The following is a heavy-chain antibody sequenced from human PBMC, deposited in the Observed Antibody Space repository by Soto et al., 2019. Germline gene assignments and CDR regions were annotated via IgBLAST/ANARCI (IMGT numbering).Heavy chain of an antibody. V-gene: IGHV4-30-4*01. CDR2: MSYSGST. J-gene: IGHJ4*02. CDR3: ATMGTPATGLYYFDN. CDR1: GGSISSGNYY. Sequence: QVQLQESGPGLVKPSQTLSLTCTVSGGSISSGNYYWSWIRQPPGKGLEWIGFMSYSGSTSYNASLTSPVTMSVDTSKSQFSLNCSFVTAAYTAVYYCATMGTPATGLYYFDNWGQGTLVTVSS. D-gene: IGHD1-7*01.